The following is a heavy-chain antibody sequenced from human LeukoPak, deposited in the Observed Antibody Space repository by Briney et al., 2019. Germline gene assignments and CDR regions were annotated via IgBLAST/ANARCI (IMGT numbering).Heavy chain of an antibody. D-gene: IGHD2-15*01. V-gene: IGHV5-51*01. J-gene: IGHJ5*02. CDR3: ARQHCSGGSCYRGLNWFDP. CDR1: GYSFTSYW. Sequence: GESLKISCKGSGYSFTSYWIGWVRQMPGKGLEWMGIIYLDDSDTRYSPSFQGQVTISADKSISTAYLQWSSLKASYTAMYYCARQHCSGGSCYRGLNWFDPWGQGTLVTVSS. CDR2: IYLDDSDT.